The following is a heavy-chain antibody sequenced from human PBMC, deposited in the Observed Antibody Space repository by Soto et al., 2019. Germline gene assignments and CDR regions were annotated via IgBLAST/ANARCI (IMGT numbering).Heavy chain of an antibody. CDR1: GFTFSSYG. CDR3: AREGSGNDY. D-gene: IGHD3-10*01. Sequence: QVQLVESGGGVVQPGRSLRLSCAASGFTFSSYGMHWVRQAPGKGLEWVAVIWYDGSNKYYADSVKGRFTISRDNSKNTLYLQMNSLRAEDTSVYYCAREGSGNDYWGQGTLVTVSS. V-gene: IGHV3-33*01. J-gene: IGHJ4*02. CDR2: IWYDGSNK.